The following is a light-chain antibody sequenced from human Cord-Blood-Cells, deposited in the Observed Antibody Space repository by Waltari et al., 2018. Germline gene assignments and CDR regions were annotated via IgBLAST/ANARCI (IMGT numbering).Light chain of an antibody. CDR2: GAS. Sequence: EIVLTQSPGPLSLSPGERATLSCRASQSVSSSYLAWYQQKPGQAPRLLIYGASSRATGIPDRFSGSVSGTDFTLTISRLEPEDFAVYYCQQYGSSPFTFGPGTKVDIK. CDR1: QSVSSSY. V-gene: IGKV3-20*01. CDR3: QQYGSSPFT. J-gene: IGKJ3*01.